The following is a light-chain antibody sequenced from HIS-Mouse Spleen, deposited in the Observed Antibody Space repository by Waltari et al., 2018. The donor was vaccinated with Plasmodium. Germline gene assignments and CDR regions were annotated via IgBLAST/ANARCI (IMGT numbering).Light chain of an antibody. CDR2: EGS. CDR1: SSDVGSYHL. Sequence: QSALTQPASVSASPGQSITISCTRTSSDVGSYHLVSWYQQHPGKAPKRMIYEGSKRPSGVANRFSGSKSGNTASLTISGLQAEDEADYYCCSYAGSSTFVVFGGGTKLTVL. CDR3: CSYAGSSTFVV. J-gene: IGLJ2*01. V-gene: IGLV2-23*03.